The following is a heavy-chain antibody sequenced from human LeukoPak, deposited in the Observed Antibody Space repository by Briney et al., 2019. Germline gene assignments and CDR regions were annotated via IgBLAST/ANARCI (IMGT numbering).Heavy chain of an antibody. Sequence: SETLSLTCAVYGGSFSGYYWSWIRQPPGKGLEWIGEINHSGSTNYNPSLKSRVTISVDTSKNQFSLKLSSVTAADTAVYYCARGSSLLGYDILTGYYRCYGMDVWGQGTTVTVSS. D-gene: IGHD3-9*01. V-gene: IGHV4-34*01. J-gene: IGHJ6*02. CDR1: GGSFSGYY. CDR2: INHSGST. CDR3: ARGSSLLGYDILTGYYRCYGMDV.